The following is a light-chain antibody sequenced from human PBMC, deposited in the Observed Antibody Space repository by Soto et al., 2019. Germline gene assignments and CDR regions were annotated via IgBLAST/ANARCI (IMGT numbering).Light chain of an antibody. CDR3: QQYSSSPS. J-gene: IGKJ5*01. CDR2: GAS. V-gene: IGKV3-15*01. Sequence: VLSQSPGRLSLSPGERATLSCRASQSVSTNLAWYQQKPGQVPSLLIYGASTRASGIPARFSGSGSGTEFTLTIGSLQSEDFAVYYCQQYSSSPSFGQGTRLEIK. CDR1: QSVSTN.